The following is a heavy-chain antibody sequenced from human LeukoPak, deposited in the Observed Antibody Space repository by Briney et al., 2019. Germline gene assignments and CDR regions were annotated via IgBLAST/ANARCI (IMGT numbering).Heavy chain of an antibody. CDR2: IYYSGST. V-gene: IGHV4-31*03. D-gene: IGHD4-23*01. J-gene: IGHJ4*02. CDR1: GGSISSGGYY. Sequence: SETLSLTCTVSGGSISSGGYYWSWIRQHPGKGLEWIGYIYYSGSTYYNPSLKSRVTISVDTSKSQFSLKLSSVTAADTAVYYCARAYGGNVPFDYWGQGTLVTVSS. CDR3: ARAYGGNVPFDY.